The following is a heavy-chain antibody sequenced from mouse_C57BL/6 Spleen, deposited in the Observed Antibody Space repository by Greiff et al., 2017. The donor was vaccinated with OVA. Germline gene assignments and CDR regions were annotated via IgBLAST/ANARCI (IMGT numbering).Heavy chain of an antibody. CDR3: ARYRGTGAMDY. V-gene: IGHV1-50*01. J-gene: IGHJ4*01. Sequence: VQLQQPGAELVKPGASVKLSCKASGYTFTSYWMQWVKQRPGQGLEWIGEIDPSDSYTNYNQKFKGKATLTVDTSSSTAYMQLSSLTSEDSAVYYCARYRGTGAMDYWGQGTSVTVSS. CDR2: IDPSDSYT. CDR1: GYTFTSYW. D-gene: IGHD2-14*01.